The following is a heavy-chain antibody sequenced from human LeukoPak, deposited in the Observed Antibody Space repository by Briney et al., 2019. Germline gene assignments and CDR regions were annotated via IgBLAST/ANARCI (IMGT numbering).Heavy chain of an antibody. J-gene: IGHJ5*02. CDR3: ARGVNYYDSSGYYLNWFAP. D-gene: IGHD3-22*01. Sequence: PGGALRLSCAASGFTFSSYAMHGVRQAPGKGVEYVSAISINGVGTNYANSVRGRFTISRDNSKNTLYFQWGGLKPEAMAVYYCARGVNYYDSSGYYLNWFAPWGQGTLVTVSS. V-gene: IGHV3-64*01. CDR1: GFTFSSYA. CDR2: ISINGVGT.